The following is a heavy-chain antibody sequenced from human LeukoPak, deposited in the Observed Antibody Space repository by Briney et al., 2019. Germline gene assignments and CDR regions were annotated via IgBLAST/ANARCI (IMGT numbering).Heavy chain of an antibody. J-gene: IGHJ6*03. Sequence: SETQSLTCAVYGGSFSGYYWSWIRQPPGKGLEWIGEINHSGSTNYNPSLKSRVTISVDTSKNQFSLKLSSVTAADTAVYYCARHPPYSSSWYYYYYMDVWGKGTTVTISS. CDR2: INHSGST. CDR3: ARHPPYSSSWYYYYYMDV. CDR1: GGSFSGYY. D-gene: IGHD6-13*01. V-gene: IGHV4-34*01.